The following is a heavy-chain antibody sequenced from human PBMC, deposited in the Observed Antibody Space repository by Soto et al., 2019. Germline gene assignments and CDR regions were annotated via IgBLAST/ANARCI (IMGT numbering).Heavy chain of an antibody. CDR2: ISGSGGST. J-gene: IGHJ1*01. D-gene: IGHD6-13*01. Sequence: PGGSLRLSCAASGFTFSSYAMSWVRQAPGKGLEWVSAISGSGGSTYYADSVKGRFTISRDNSKNTLYLQINSLRAEDTAVYYCAKAKTPGIAAAGTVDAEYFQHWGQGTLVTVSS. CDR3: AKAKTPGIAAAGTVDAEYFQH. CDR1: GFTFSSYA. V-gene: IGHV3-23*01.